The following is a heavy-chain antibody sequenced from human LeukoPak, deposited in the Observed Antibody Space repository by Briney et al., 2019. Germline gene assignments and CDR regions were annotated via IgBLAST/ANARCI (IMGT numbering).Heavy chain of an antibody. V-gene: IGHV1-18*01. J-gene: IGHJ4*02. CDR2: ISAYNGNT. CDR3: ARAATMITFGGVIVTPDY. CDR1: GYTFTSYG. D-gene: IGHD3-16*02. Sequence: ASVKVSCKASGYTFTSYGISWVRQAPGQGLEWMGWISAYNGNTNYAQKLQGRVTMTTDTSTSTAYMELRSLRSDDTAVYYCARAATMITFGGVIVTPDYWGQGTLVTVSS.